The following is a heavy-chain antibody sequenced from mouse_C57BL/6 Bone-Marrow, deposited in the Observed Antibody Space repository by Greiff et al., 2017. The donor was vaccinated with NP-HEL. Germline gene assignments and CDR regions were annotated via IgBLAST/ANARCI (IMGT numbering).Heavy chain of an antibody. Sequence: QVQLQQPGAELVMPGASVKLSCKASGYTFTSYWMHWVNQRPGQGLEWIGEIDPSDSYTNYNQKFKGKSTLTVDKSSSTAYMQLSSLTSEDSAVYYCAREGLLVYAMDYWGQGTSVTVSS. D-gene: IGHD2-3*01. J-gene: IGHJ4*01. V-gene: IGHV1-69*01. CDR2: IDPSDSYT. CDR3: AREGLLVYAMDY. CDR1: GYTFTSYW.